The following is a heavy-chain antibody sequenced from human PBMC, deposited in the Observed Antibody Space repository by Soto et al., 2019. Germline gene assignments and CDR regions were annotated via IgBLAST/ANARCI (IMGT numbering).Heavy chain of an antibody. D-gene: IGHD2-2*01. CDR3: ARDGGYCSSTSCPKNYFDY. Sequence: ASVKVSCKASGYTFTSYAMHWVRQAPGQRLEWMGWINAGNGNTKYSQKFQGRVTITRDTSASTAYMELSSLRSEDTAVYYCARDGGYCSSTSCPKNYFDYWGQGTLVTVSS. V-gene: IGHV1-3*01. CDR2: INAGNGNT. CDR1: GYTFTSYA. J-gene: IGHJ4*02.